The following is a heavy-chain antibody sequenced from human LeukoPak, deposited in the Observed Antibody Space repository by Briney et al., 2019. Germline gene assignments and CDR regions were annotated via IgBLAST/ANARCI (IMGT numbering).Heavy chain of an antibody. D-gene: IGHD2/OR15-2a*01. CDR1: GGSISSYY. J-gene: IGHJ6*02. CDR2: IYYSGST. CDR3: ARKLNRGYGMDV. V-gene: IGHV4-59*08. Sequence: SETLSLTCTVSGGSISSYYWSWIRQPPGKGLEWIGYIYYSGSTNYNPSLKSRVTISVDTSKNQFSLKLSSVTAADTAVYYCARKLNRGYGMDVWGQGTTVTVSS.